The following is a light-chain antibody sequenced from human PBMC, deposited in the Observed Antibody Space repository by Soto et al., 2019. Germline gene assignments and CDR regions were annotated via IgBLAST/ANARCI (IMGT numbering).Light chain of an antibody. CDR3: SSYVGSNTLA. CDR2: DVS. J-gene: IGLJ2*01. V-gene: IGLV2-8*01. CDR1: TSDVGGYNY. Sequence: QSVLTQPPSASGSPGQSVAISCTGTTSDVGGYNYVSWYQQHPGKAPKLIIYDVSKRPSGVPDRFSGSKSRNTASLTVSGLQGEDEADYYCSSYVGSNTLAFGGGTKLTVL.